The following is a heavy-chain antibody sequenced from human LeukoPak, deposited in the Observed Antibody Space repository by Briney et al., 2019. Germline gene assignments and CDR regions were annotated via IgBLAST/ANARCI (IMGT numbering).Heavy chain of an antibody. CDR1: GDSVSSKNAA. CDR3: ARHAFERDRAYNWFHP. Sequence: SQTLSLTCAISGDSVSSKNAAWNWIRQSPSRGLEWLGRTYYRSKWYSDYAVSVKSRITINPDTSKNRFSLQLNSVTPEDTAVYYCARHAFERDRAYNWFHPWGQGTLVTVSS. V-gene: IGHV6-1*01. D-gene: IGHD5-24*01. J-gene: IGHJ5*02. CDR2: TYYRSKWYS.